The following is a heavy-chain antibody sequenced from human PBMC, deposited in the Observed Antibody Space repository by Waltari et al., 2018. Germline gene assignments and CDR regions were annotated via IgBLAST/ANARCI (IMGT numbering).Heavy chain of an antibody. CDR1: GGSLPNYY. D-gene: IGHD2-21*01. J-gene: IGHJ6*02. V-gene: IGHV4-4*07. Sequence: QVKLQESGPGLVKPSETLSLICSVSGGSLPNYYWNWIRQPVGKGLEWIGRIYSGGTADYSPSLKGRATVSEDWSKNQVSLKLTSVTVADTAVYYCARDDSLGGLDVWGQGATVTV. CDR3: ARDDSLGGLDV. CDR2: IYSGGTA.